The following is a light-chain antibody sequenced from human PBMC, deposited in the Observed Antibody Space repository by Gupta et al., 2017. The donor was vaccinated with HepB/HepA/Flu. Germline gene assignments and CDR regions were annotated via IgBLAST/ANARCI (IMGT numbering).Light chain of an antibody. V-gene: IGKV1-39*01. CDR2: GSS. J-gene: IGKJ1*01. CDR1: QSIRAY. CDR3: QQTYSTPWT. Sequence: DIQMPQSPSSLSASVGDRISITCRAGQSIRAYLNWYQQRPGTAPNLLIYGSSKLQTGVPSRFSGSGSGTEFTLTISSLQPEDFATYFCQQTYSTPWTFGQGTKVDMK.